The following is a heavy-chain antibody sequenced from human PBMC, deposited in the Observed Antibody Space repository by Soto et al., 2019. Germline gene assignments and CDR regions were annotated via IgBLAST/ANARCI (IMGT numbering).Heavy chain of an antibody. J-gene: IGHJ5*02. CDR1: GGSFSGYY. Sequence: QVQLQQWGAGLLKPSETLSLTCAVYGGSFSGYYWSWIRQPPGKGLEWIGEINHSGSTNYNPSLESRVTISVDTSKNQFSLKLSSVTAADTAVYYCARAPSYQLLLPRKHGKNWFDPWGQGTLVTVSS. CDR2: INHSGST. D-gene: IGHD2-2*01. CDR3: ARAPSYQLLLPRKHGKNWFDP. V-gene: IGHV4-34*01.